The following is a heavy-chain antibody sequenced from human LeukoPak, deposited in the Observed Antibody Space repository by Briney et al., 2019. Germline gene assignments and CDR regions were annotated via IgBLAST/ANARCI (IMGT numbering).Heavy chain of an antibody. CDR1: GGSISSSSYY. V-gene: IGHV4-39*01. D-gene: IGHD2-2*01. J-gene: IGHJ4*02. Sequence: SETLSLTCTVSGGSISSSSYYWGWLRQPPGKGLEWIGSIYYSGSTYYNPSLKSRVTISVDTSKNQFSLKLSSVTAADTAVYYCARRGAEYQLPDYWGQGTLVTVSS. CDR2: IYYSGST. CDR3: ARRGAEYQLPDY.